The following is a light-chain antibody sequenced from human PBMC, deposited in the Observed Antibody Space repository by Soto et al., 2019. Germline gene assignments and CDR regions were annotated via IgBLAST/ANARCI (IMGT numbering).Light chain of an antibody. CDR2: DAS. V-gene: IGKV3-15*01. CDR3: QQYNNWPQT. Sequence: ETMMTHSPDTLSVSLWERATLSCRASQSLRSSLAWYQQKPGQAPRLLIYDASTRATGIPARFSGSGSGTDFTLTISGLQSEDFAVYYCQQYNNWPQTFGQGTKVDIK. CDR1: QSLRSS. J-gene: IGKJ1*01.